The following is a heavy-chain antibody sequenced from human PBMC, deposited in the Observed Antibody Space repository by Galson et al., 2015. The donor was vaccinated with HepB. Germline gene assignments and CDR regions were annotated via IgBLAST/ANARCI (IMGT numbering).Heavy chain of an antibody. J-gene: IGHJ6*02. CDR2: IYYNGST. Sequence: GKGLEWIGYIYYNGSTYYNPSLKSRVTISVDTSKNQFSLKLSSVTAADTAVYYCAKAPLGYDFLTGPYYYAMDVWGQGTTVIVSS. D-gene: IGHD3-9*01. CDR3: AKAPLGYDFLTGPYYYAMDV. V-gene: IGHV4-30-4*01.